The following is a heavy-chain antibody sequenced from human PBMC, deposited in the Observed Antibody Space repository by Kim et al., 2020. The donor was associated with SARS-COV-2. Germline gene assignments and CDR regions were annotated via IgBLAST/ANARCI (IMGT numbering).Heavy chain of an antibody. Sequence: SVKVSCKASGGTFSSYAISWVRQAPGQGLEWMGGIIPIFGTANYAQKFQGRVTITANESTSTAYMELSSLRCEDTAVYYCARDLEDGYNCRWGQGTLVTVSS. CDR1: GGTFSSYA. V-gene: IGHV1-69*13. J-gene: IGHJ4*01. D-gene: IGHD5-12*01. CDR3: ARDLEDGYNCR. CDR2: IIPIFGTA.